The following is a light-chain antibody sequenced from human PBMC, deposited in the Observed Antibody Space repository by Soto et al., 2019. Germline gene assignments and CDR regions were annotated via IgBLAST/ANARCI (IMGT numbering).Light chain of an antibody. CDR2: LTS. Sequence: EIVLTQSPGTLSLSPGDRATLSCRASQSLSVSYIAWYQQKPGQAPRLLIYLTSTRATGIPDRFSGRGSGTHFTLAISRLEPEDFAVYYCHQFGDSPQTFGQGTTVEV. J-gene: IGKJ1*01. CDR3: HQFGDSPQT. V-gene: IGKV3-20*01. CDR1: QSLSVSY.